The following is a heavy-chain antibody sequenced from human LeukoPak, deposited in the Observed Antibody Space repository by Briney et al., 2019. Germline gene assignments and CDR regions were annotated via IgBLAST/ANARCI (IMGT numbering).Heavy chain of an antibody. CDR3: ARAVVFGVVIFDY. Sequence: GGSLRLPCAASGFTFSDYYMSWIRQAPGKGLEWVSYISSSGSTIYYADSVKGRFAISRDNAKNSLYLQMNSLRAEDTAVYYCARAVVFGVVIFDYWGQGTLVTVSS. D-gene: IGHD3-3*01. CDR2: ISSSGSTI. CDR1: GFTFSDYY. J-gene: IGHJ4*02. V-gene: IGHV3-11*04.